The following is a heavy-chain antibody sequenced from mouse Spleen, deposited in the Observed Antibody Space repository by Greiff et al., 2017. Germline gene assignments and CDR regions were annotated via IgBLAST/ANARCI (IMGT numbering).Heavy chain of an antibody. CDR2: IHPNSGST. V-gene: IGHV1-64*01. J-gene: IGHJ1*01. Sequence: QVQLQQPGAELVKPGASVKLSCKASGYTFTSYWMHWVKQRPGQGLEWIGMIHPNSGSTNYNEKFKSKATLTLDKSSSTAYMQLSSLTSEDSAVYYCARSPGDWYWYFDVWGAGTTVTVSS. CDR1: GYTFTSYW. CDR3: ARSPGDWYWYFDV. D-gene: IGHD3-1*01.